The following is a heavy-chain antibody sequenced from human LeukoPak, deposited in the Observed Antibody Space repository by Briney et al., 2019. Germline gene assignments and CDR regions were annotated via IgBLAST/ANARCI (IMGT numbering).Heavy chain of an antibody. CDR2: IWYDGSNK. CDR1: GFTFSSYA. D-gene: IGHD6-13*01. J-gene: IGHJ5*02. Sequence: GGSLRLSCAASGFTFSSYAMSWVRLAPGKGLEWVAVIWYDGSNKYYADSVKGRFTISRDNSKNTLYLQMNTLRAEDTAVYYCARDVGIPWGQGTLVTVSS. CDR3: ARDVGIP. V-gene: IGHV3-33*08.